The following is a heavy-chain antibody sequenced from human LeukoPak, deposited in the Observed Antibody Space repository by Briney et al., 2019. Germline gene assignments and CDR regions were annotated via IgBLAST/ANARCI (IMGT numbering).Heavy chain of an antibody. CDR3: ARGGRGNSVSTFDS. CDR2: TYYRSTWYN. Sequence: SQTLSLTCAISGDSVSSNSVTWNWIRQSPSRGLEWLGRTYYRSTWYNDYAVSVRGRITVNPDTSKNQFSLQLNFVTPEDTAVYYCARGGRGNSVSTFDSWGQGTLVTVSS. J-gene: IGHJ5*01. D-gene: IGHD3-16*01. CDR1: GDSVSSNSVT. V-gene: IGHV6-1*01.